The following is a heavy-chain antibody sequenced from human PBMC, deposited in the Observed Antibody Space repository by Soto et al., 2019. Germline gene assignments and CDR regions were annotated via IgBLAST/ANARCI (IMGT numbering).Heavy chain of an antibody. D-gene: IGHD2-21*02. CDR2: INAGNGNA. J-gene: IGHJ4*02. V-gene: IGHV1-3*01. Sequence: VKVSCKASGYTFTSYAMHWVRQAPGQRLEWMGWINAGNGNAKYSQKFQGRVTITRDTSASTAYMELSSLRSEDTAVYYCASTPHDCGGDRSQFDDSGQGILVTVTS. CDR1: GYTFTSYA. CDR3: ASTPHDCGGDRSQFDD.